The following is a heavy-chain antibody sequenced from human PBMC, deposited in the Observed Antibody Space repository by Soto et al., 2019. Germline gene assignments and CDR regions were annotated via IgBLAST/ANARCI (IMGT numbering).Heavy chain of an antibody. D-gene: IGHD3-3*01. V-gene: IGHV4-34*01. Sequence: PSETLSLTCAVYGGSFSGYYWSWFRQPPGKGLEWIGEINHSGSTNYNPSLKSRVTISVDTSKNQFSLKLSSVIAADTAVYYCALTRFNYDFWSGDSFDIWGQGTIVTV. CDR2: INHSGST. CDR1: GGSFSGYY. J-gene: IGHJ3*02. CDR3: ALTRFNYDFWSGDSFDI.